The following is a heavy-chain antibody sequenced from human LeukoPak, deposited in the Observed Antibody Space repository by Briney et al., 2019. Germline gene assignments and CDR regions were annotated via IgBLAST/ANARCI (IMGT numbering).Heavy chain of an antibody. J-gene: IGHJ4*02. V-gene: IGHV3-7*01. D-gene: IGHD6-13*01. Sequence: GSLRLSCAASGFTFSSYWMSWVRQAPGKGLEWVANIKQDGSEKYYVDSVKGRFTISRDNAKNSLYLQMNSLRAEDTAVYYCARFRGSSWYGSVDYWGEGTLVTVSP. CDR3: ARFRGSSWYGSVDY. CDR2: IKQDGSEK. CDR1: GFTFSSYW.